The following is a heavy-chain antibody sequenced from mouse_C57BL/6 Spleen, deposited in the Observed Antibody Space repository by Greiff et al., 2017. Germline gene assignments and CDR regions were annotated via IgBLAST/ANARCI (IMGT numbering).Heavy chain of an antibody. CDR1: GYTFTDYY. CDR2: INPNNGGT. J-gene: IGHJ4*01. Sequence: VQLQQSGPELVKPGASVKISCKASGYTFTDYYMNWVKQSHGKSLEWIGDINPNNGGTSYNQKFKGKATLTVDKSSSTAYMELRSLTSEDSAVYYCATSSYVGTWYAMDYWGQGTSVTVSS. CDR3: ATSSYVGTWYAMDY. D-gene: IGHD1-1*01. V-gene: IGHV1-26*01.